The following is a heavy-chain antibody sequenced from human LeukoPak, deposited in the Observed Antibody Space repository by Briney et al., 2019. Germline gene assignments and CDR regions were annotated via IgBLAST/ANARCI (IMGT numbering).Heavy chain of an antibody. D-gene: IGHD5-12*01. CDR2: INSDGSSI. Sequence: GGSLRLSCAASGFTFRSYWMHWVRQAPGKGLGWVSRINSDGSSITYAHCVKGRLNIYRDNAKNTLYLQMNSLRVEDTAVYYCAREGRVSGYDFDCWGQGTMVTVSS. V-gene: IGHV3-74*03. J-gene: IGHJ4*02. CDR3: AREGRVSGYDFDC. CDR1: GFTFRSYW.